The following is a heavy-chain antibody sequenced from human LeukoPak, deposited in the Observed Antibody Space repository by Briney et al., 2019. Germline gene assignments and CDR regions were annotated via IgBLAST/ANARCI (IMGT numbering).Heavy chain of an antibody. Sequence: GGSLRLSCAASGFTFSTYNMNWVRQTPGKGLEWVSSITSSSAYTFYADSVRGRFTISRDNAKSSLYLQMNSLRADDTAIYYCAKGRTGFSYGYGIDYWGQGTLVTVSS. J-gene: IGHJ4*02. CDR1: GFTFSTYN. CDR2: ITSSSAYT. V-gene: IGHV3-21*01. D-gene: IGHD5-18*01. CDR3: AKGRTGFSYGYGIDY.